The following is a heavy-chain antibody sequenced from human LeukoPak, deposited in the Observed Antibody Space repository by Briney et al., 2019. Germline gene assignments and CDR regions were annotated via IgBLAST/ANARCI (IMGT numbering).Heavy chain of an antibody. CDR1: GFTFSNHW. CDR2: INEDGSTT. CDR3: VRDLGGRSGH. D-gene: IGHD1-26*01. Sequence: GGSLRLSCAVSGFTFSNHWMHWVRQAPGKGLVWVSRINEDGSTTNYADSVKGRSTIFRDNAKNTLYLQMNSLRAEDTAVYYCVRDLGGRSGHWGQGTLVTVSS. J-gene: IGHJ4*02. V-gene: IGHV3-74*01.